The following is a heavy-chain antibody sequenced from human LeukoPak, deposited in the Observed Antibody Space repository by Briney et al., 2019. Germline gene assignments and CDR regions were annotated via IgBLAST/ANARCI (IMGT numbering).Heavy chain of an antibody. CDR3: AKGIPWDSRGYSNWFDP. V-gene: IGHV1-69*13. CDR2: ITPIFGTA. J-gene: IGHJ5*02. CDR1: GGTFSSYA. D-gene: IGHD3-22*01. Sequence: ASVKVSCKASGGTFSSYAISWVRQAPGQGLEWMGGITPIFGTANYAQKFQGRVTITADESTSTAYMELSSLRSEDTAVYYCAKGIPWDSRGYSNWFDPWGQGTLVTVSS.